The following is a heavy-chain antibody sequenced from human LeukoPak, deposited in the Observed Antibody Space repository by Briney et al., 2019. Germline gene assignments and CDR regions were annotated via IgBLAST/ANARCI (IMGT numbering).Heavy chain of an antibody. CDR1: AFTFSNFW. Sequence: PGGSLRLSCAASAFTFSNFWMSWVRQAPGKGLEWVANIKQDGSEKYYVDSVKGRFTISRDDAKNSLYLQMNSLRAEDTAVYYCARDKQRPGATGAFDIGGQGTMVTVSS. V-gene: IGHV3-7*01. D-gene: IGHD1-26*01. CDR3: ARDKQRPGATGAFDI. CDR2: IKQDGSEK. J-gene: IGHJ3*02.